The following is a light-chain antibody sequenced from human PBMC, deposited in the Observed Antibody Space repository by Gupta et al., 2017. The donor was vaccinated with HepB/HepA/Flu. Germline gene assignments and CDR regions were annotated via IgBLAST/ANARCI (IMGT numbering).Light chain of an antibody. CDR3: RLYYGGTRV. V-gene: IGLV7-43*01. Sequence: QTVVTQEPSLTVSPGGTVTLTCASSTGAVTSGYYPNWFQQKPGQTPRALIYSTSSKHSLTPALFSGSRLGAKAALTLSGVQPEDEDEYYCRLYYGGTRVFGGGTKLTVL. J-gene: IGLJ3*02. CDR2: STS. CDR1: TGAVTSGYY.